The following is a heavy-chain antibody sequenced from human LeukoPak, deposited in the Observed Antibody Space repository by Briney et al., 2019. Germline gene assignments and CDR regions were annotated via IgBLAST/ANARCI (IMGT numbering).Heavy chain of an antibody. CDR3: TRVLVGDEYSSSGY. CDR2: INSDGSST. CDR1: GFTFSRYY. D-gene: IGHD6-13*01. J-gene: IGHJ4*02. Sequence: GGSLRLSCAASGFTFSRYYMHWVRRAPGKGLVWVSRINSDGSSTTYADSVKGRFTISRDNAKNTLYLQMNSLKVEDTAVYYCTRVLVGDEYSSSGYWGQGTLVTVSS. V-gene: IGHV3-74*01.